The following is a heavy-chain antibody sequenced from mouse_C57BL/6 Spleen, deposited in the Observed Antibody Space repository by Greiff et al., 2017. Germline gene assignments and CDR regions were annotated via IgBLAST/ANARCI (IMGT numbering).Heavy chain of an antibody. CDR1: GYTFTDYN. D-gene: IGHD1-1*01. J-gene: IGHJ1*03. Sequence: VQLQQSGPELVKPGASVKIPCKASGYTFTDYNMDWVKQSHGKSLEWIGDINPNNGGTIYNQKFKGKATLTVDKSSSTAYMELRSLTSEDTAVYYCARRPYYYGSSYGYFDVCGTGTTVTVSS. V-gene: IGHV1-18*01. CDR3: ARRPYYYGSSYGYFDV. CDR2: INPNNGGT.